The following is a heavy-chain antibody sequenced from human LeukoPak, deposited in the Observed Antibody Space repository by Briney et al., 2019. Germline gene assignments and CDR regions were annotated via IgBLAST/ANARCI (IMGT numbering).Heavy chain of an antibody. V-gene: IGHV3-7*01. CDR3: ARTAYSDEGMDV. CDR2: IKGDGSIK. Sequence: GGSLRLSCAASGFTFSSYWMTWVRQAPGKGLERVANIKGDGSIKKYADSVKGRFTISRDNAKNSMYLQMNSLRAEETAVYFCARTAYSDEGMDVWGKGTTVTVSS. J-gene: IGHJ6*03. CDR1: GFTFSSYW. D-gene: IGHD2-15*01.